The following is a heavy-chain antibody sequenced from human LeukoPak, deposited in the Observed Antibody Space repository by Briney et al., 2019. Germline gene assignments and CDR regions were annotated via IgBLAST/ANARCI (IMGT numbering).Heavy chain of an antibody. Sequence: PGGSLRLSCAASGFTFSSYWMSWVRQAPGKGLEWVANIKQDGSEKYYVDSVKGRFTISRDNAKNSLYLQMNSLRAEDTAVYYCARVVQLVHWEGGVDYWGQGTLVTVSS. D-gene: IGHD6-13*01. V-gene: IGHV3-7*03. CDR2: IKQDGSEK. CDR3: ARVVQLVHWEGGVDY. CDR1: GFTFSSYW. J-gene: IGHJ4*02.